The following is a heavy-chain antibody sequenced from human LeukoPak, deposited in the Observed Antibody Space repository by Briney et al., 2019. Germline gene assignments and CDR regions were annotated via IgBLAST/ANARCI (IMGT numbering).Heavy chain of an antibody. J-gene: IGHJ5*02. CDR3: ARTLSGGYDWSGWFDP. CDR2: ITSSSSFI. D-gene: IGHD5-12*01. CDR1: GFTFSSST. Sequence: GGSLRLSCAASGFTFSSSTMNWVRQAPGKGLEWVSSITSSSSFIYYADSVKGRFTISRDNAKNSLYLQMNSLRAEDTAVYYCARTLSGGYDWSGWFDPWGQGTLVTVSS. V-gene: IGHV3-21*01.